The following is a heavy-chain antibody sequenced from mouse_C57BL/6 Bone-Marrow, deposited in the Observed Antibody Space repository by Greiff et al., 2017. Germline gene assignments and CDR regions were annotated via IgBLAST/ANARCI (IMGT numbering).Heavy chain of an antibody. CDR2: IDPSDSET. Sequence: QVQLQQPGAELVRPGSSVTLSCKASGYTFTSYWMHWVKQRPIQGLEWIGNIDPSDSETHYNQKFKDKATLTVDKSSSTAYMQLSSLTSEDSAVYYCARSAPNWDFDYWGQGTTLTVSS. D-gene: IGHD4-1*01. J-gene: IGHJ2*01. CDR1: GYTFTSYW. V-gene: IGHV1-52*01. CDR3: ARSAPNWDFDY.